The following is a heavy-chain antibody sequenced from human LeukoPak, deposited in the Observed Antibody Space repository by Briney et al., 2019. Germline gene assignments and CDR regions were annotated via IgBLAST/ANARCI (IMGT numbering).Heavy chain of an antibody. CDR1: DYTFTSYG. D-gene: IGHD6-13*01. V-gene: IGHV1-18*01. J-gene: IGHJ4*02. Sequence: ASVKVSCKASDYTFTSYGISWVRQAPGQGLEWMGWISPYSDNTNYAQNLQGRVTMTTDTSTSTAYMELRSLTSDDTAMYYCARGGPFSIAASRVYYFDYWGQGTLVTVSS. CDR2: ISPYSDNT. CDR3: ARGGPFSIAASRVYYFDY.